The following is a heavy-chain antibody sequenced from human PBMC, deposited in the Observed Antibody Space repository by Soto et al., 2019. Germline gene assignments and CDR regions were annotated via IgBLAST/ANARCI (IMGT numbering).Heavy chain of an antibody. J-gene: IGHJ4*02. Sequence: QVQLVVSGGGVVQPGTSLRLSCVGSGFTFRSYVIHWVRQVPGKGLEWVALTSYDGSNNFYGDSVKGRFTISRHNSRNTVELQMDSLRFEDTALYYCARWGTTGGLDVWGQGTLVSVSS. D-gene: IGHD3-16*01. CDR1: GFTFRSYV. V-gene: IGHV3-33*05. CDR2: TSYDGSNN. CDR3: ARWGTTGGLDV.